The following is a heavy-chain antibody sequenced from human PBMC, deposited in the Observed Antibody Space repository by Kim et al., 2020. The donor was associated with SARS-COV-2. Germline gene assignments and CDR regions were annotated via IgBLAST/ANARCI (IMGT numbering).Heavy chain of an antibody. CDR2: TYYRSKWYN. CDR3: ARDPSGWARLVKQGYYYVGMDV. V-gene: IGHV6-1*01. D-gene: IGHD6-19*01. J-gene: IGHJ6*02. Sequence: SQTLSLACAISGDSVSSNSAAWNWIRQSPSRGLEWLGRTYYRSKWYNDYAVSVKSRITINPDTSKNQFSLQLNSVTPEDTAVYYCARDPSGWARLVKQGYYYVGMDVWGQGTTVTVSS. CDR1: GDSVSSNSAA.